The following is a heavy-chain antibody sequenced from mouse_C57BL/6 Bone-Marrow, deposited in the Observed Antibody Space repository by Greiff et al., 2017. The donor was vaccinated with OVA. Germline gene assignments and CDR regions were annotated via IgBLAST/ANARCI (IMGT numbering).Heavy chain of an antibody. CDR2: INPYNGGT. J-gene: IGHJ3*01. CDR1: GYTFTDYY. D-gene: IGHD1-1*01. V-gene: IGHV1-19*01. Sequence: VQLQQSGPVLVKPGASVKMSCKASGYTFTDYYMNWVKQSHGKSLEWIGVINPYNGGTSYNQKFKGKATLTADKSSSTAYMELNSLTSEDSAVYYCARRGAQYYGSRTGFAYWGQGTLVTVSA. CDR3: ARRGAQYYGSRTGFAY.